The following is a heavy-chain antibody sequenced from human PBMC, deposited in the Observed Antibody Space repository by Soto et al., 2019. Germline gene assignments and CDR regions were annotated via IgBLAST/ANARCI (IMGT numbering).Heavy chain of an antibody. CDR3: ARDHGSSSSTPHGMDV. Sequence: GGSLRLSCAASGFTFSSYSMNWVRQAPGKGLEWVSSISSSSSYIYYADSVKGRFTISRDNAKNSLYLQMNSLRAEDTAVYYCARDHGSSSSTPHGMDVWGQGITVTVSS. J-gene: IGHJ6*02. CDR2: ISSSSSYI. D-gene: IGHD6-6*01. V-gene: IGHV3-21*01. CDR1: GFTFSSYS.